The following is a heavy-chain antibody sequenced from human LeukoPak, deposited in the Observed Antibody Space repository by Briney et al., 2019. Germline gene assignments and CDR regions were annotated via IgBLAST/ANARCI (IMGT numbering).Heavy chain of an antibody. J-gene: IGHJ4*02. CDR2: IWYDGSNK. CDR1: GFTFSSYG. D-gene: IGHD6-13*01. CDR3: AREPLAAAKIREKRYYFDY. Sequence: QPGGSLRLSCAASGFTFSSYGMHWVRQAPGKGLEWVAVIWYDGSNKYYADSVKGRFTISRDNSKNTLYLQMNSLRAEDTAVYYCAREPLAAAKIREKRYYFDYWGQGTLVTVSS. V-gene: IGHV3-33*01.